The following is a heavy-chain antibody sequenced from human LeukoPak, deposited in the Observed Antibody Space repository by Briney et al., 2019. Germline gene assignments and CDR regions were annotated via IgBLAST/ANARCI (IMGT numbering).Heavy chain of an antibody. J-gene: IGHJ4*02. CDR2: IYSSGST. D-gene: IGHD2-2*01. CDR1: GGSISSYY. Sequence: SETLSLTCTVSGGSISSYYWSWIRQPAGKRLEWIGRIYSSGSTNYNPSLKSRVTMSVDTSKNQFSLKLSSVTAADTAVYYCARGPYCTSTSCYLDYWGQGTLVTVSS. CDR3: ARGPYCTSTSCYLDY. V-gene: IGHV4-4*07.